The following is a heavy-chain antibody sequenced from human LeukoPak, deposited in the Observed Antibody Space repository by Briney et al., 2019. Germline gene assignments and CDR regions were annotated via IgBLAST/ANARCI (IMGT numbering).Heavy chain of an antibody. D-gene: IGHD6-6*01. CDR2: ISGGT. CDR3: ARDVNETIAARPYYYYYYMDV. CDR1: GFTLSNYA. Sequence: GGSLRLSCAASGFTLSNYAMNWVRQAPGKGLEWVSAISGGTYYTDSVKGRFTISRDNSKNTVYLQMNSLRAEDTAVYYCARDVNETIAARPYYYYYYMDVWGKGTTVTVSS. J-gene: IGHJ6*03. V-gene: IGHV3-23*01.